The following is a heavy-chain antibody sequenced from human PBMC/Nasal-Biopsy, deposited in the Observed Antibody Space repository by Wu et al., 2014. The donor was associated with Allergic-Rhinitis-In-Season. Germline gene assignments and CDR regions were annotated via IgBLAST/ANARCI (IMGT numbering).Heavy chain of an antibody. CDR2: IYSGGST. D-gene: IGHD3-10*01. V-gene: IGHV3-66*02. Sequence: LRLSCAASGFTVSSSYMSWVRQAPGKGLEWVSVIYSGGSTYYADSVKGRFTISRDNSKNTLYLQVNSLRSEDTAVYYCARANLWFGEFYFDYWGQGTLVTVSS. CDR3: ARANLWFGEFYFDY. CDR1: GFTVSSSY. J-gene: IGHJ4*02.